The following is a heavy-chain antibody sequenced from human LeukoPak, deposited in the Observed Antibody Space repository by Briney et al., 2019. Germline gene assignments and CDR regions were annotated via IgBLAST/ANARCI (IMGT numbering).Heavy chain of an antibody. CDR2: INPNSGGT. V-gene: IGHV1-2*02. CDR3: ARDVSLMVDY. D-gene: IGHD3-10*01. J-gene: IGHJ4*02. CDR1: GYTFTGYY. Sequence: ASVKVSCKASGYTFTGYYMHWVRQAPGQGLEWMGWINPNSGGTNYAQKFQGRVTMTRDTPISTAYMELSRLRSDGTAVYYCARDVSLMVDYWGQGTLVTVSS.